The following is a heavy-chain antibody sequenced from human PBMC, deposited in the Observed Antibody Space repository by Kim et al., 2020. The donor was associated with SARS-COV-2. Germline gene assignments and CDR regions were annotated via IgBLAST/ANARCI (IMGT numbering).Heavy chain of an antibody. CDR2: IDGSDGTT. D-gene: IGHD2-2*03. V-gene: IGHV3-23*01. CDR3: MKGGWGWIWDH. J-gene: IGHJ4*02. Sequence: GGSLRLSCTTSGFTFTGYAMSWVRQAPGKGLEWVSSIDGSDGTTYYVDPVKGRFTISRDNSKNTLYLQMNSLRTDDTAVYYCMKGGWGWIWDHWGQGTRVTVSS. CDR1: GFTFTGYA.